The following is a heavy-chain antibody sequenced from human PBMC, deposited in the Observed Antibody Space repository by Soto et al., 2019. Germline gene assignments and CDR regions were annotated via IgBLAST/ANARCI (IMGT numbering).Heavy chain of an antibody. CDR1: GYTFTSYD. V-gene: IGHV1-8*01. CDR2: MNPNSGNT. Sequence: GASVKVSCKASGYTFTSYDINWVRQATGQGLEWMGWMNPNSGNTGYAQKFQGRVTMTRNTSISTAYMELSSLRSEDTAVYYCARGIGSFYYYYGMDVWGQGTTVTVSS. D-gene: IGHD3-10*01. J-gene: IGHJ6*02. CDR3: ARGIGSFYYYYGMDV.